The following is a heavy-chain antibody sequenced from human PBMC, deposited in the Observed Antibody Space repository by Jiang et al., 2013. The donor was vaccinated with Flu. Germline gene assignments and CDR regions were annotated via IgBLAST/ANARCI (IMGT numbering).Heavy chain of an antibody. Sequence: YSFTSYWIGWVRQMPGKGLEWMGSSILVTLIPDTARPSKAQVTISADKSISTAYLQWSSLKASDTAMYYCARSFYYDFWSGYPELYYYGMDVWGQGTTVTVSS. V-gene: IGHV5-51*01. J-gene: IGHJ6*02. CDR2: SILVTLIP. CDR3: ARSFYYDFWSGYPELYYYGMDV. CDR1: YSFTSYW. D-gene: IGHD3-3*01.